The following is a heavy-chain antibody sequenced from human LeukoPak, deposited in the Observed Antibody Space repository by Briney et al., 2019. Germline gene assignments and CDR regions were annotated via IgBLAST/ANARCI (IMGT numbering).Heavy chain of an antibody. D-gene: IGHD2-2*02. CDR2: IDPKSGGT. J-gene: IGHJ4*02. CDR1: GYTFTAYY. CDR3: TSSDYTSSDY. V-gene: IGHV1-2*02. Sequence: ASVKVSCKASGYTFTAYYMHWVRQAPGQGLEWMGWIDPKSGGTNYAQKFQGRVTMTRDTSISTAYMELSRLTSDDTAVYYCTSSDYTSSDYWGQGTLVTVSS.